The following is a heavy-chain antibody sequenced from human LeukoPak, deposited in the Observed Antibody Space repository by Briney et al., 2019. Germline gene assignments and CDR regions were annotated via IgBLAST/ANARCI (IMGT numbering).Heavy chain of an antibody. CDR2: THHSGST. CDR3: ARSSGHSYGDFDY. CDR1: GVSITSNY. Sequence: SETLSLTCSVSGVSITSNYWSWIRQPPGKGLEWIGHTHHSGSTSYNPSLKSRITISLDTSNNQFSLKLSSVTAADTAVYYCARSSGHSYGDFDYWGQGTLVTVSS. J-gene: IGHJ4*02. D-gene: IGHD5-18*01. V-gene: IGHV4-59*01.